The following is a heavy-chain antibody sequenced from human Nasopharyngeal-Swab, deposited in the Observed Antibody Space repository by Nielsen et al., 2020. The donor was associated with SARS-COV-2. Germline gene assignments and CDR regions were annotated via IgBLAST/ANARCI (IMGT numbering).Heavy chain of an antibody. Sequence: GSLRLSCTVSGGSISSSSYYWGWIRQPPGKGLEWIGSIYYSGSTYYNPSLKSRVTISVDTSKNQFSLKLSSVTAADTAVYYCARAGRTIFGVVTSFDYWGQGTLVTVSS. CDR1: GGSISSSSYY. D-gene: IGHD3-3*01. CDR3: ARAGRTIFGVVTSFDY. CDR2: IYYSGST. V-gene: IGHV4-39*07. J-gene: IGHJ4*02.